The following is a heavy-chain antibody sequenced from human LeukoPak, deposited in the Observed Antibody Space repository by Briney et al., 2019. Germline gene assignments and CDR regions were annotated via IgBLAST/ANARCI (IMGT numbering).Heavy chain of an antibody. D-gene: IGHD3-22*01. CDR1: GGSITSNDYY. CDR2: IYYSGST. V-gene: IGHV4-39*07. Sequence: SETLSLTCTVSGGSITSNDYYWGWIRQPPGKGLEWIGTIYYSGSTYYIPSLKSRLTISLDTSKNQFSLKLSSVTAADTAVYYCASYPYYYDSSGYYYSSWFDPWGQGTLVTVSS. CDR3: ASYPYYYDSSGYYYSSWFDP. J-gene: IGHJ5*02.